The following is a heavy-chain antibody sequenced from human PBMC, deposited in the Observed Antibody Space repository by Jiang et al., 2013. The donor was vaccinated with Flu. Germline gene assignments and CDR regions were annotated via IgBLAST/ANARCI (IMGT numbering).Heavy chain of an antibody. CDR1: GFSLSNARMG. J-gene: IGHJ4*02. V-gene: IGHV2-26*01. CDR3: ARIRVDSSGYATDY. D-gene: IGHD3-22*01. Sequence: NPTQTLTLTCTVSGFSLSNARMGASWIRQPPGKALEWLAHIFSNDEKSYSTSLKSRLTISKDTSKSQVVLTMTNMDPVDTATYYCARIRVDSSGYATDYWGQGTLVT. CDR2: IFSNDEK.